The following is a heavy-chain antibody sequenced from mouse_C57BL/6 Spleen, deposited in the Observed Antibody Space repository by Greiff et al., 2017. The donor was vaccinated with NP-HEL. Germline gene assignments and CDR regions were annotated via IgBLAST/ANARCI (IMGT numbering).Heavy chain of an antibody. CDR2: INPSNGGT. CDR1: GYTFTSYW. V-gene: IGHV1-53*01. J-gene: IGHJ4*01. CDR3: ARQIPFYAMDY. Sequence: QVQLQQSGTELVTPGASVTLSCTASGYTFTSYWMHWVKQRPGQGLEWIGNINPSNGGTNYNEKFKSKATLTVDKSSSTAYMQLSSLTSEDSAVYYCARQIPFYAMDYWGQGTSVTVSS.